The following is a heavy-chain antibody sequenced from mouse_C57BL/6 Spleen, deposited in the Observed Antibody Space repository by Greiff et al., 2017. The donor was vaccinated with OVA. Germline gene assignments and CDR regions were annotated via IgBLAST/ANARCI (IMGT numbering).Heavy chain of an antibody. V-gene: IGHV1-18*01. J-gene: IGHJ4*01. Sequence: EVQLQQSGPELVKPGASVKIPCKASGYTFTDYNMDWVKQSHGKSLEWIGDINPNNGGTIYNQKFKGKATLTVDKSSSTAYMELRSLTSEDTAVYDIARCDGSGLYAMDYWGQGTSVTVSS. CDR1: GYTFTDYN. CDR3: ARCDGSGLYAMDY. CDR2: INPNNGGT. D-gene: IGHD1-1*01.